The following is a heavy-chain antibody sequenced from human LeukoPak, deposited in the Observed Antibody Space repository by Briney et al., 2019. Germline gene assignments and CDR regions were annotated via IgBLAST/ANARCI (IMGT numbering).Heavy chain of an antibody. Sequence: ASVKVSCKASGYTFTNYYIHWVRQATGQGLEWMGWMNPNSGNTGYAQKFQGRVTMTRNTSISTAYMELSSLRSEDTAVYYCARAYDFWSGYYYYYYGMDVWGQGTTVTVSS. CDR2: MNPNSGNT. CDR3: ARAYDFWSGYYYYYYGMDV. J-gene: IGHJ6*02. D-gene: IGHD3-3*01. CDR1: GYTFTNYY. V-gene: IGHV1-8*02.